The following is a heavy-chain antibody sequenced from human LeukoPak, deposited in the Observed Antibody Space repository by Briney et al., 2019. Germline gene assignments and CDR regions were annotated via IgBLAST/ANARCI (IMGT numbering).Heavy chain of an antibody. CDR2: INSDGSST. CDR3: ATQAFYHDSTGYSVYFDY. V-gene: IGHV3-74*01. Sequence: GGSLRLSCAASGFTFSSYWMHWVRQAPGKGLVWVSRINSDGSSTSYADSVKGRFTISRDNAKNTLYLQMNSLRAEDTAVYYCATQAFYHDSTGYSVYFDYWGQGTLVTVSS. J-gene: IGHJ4*02. CDR1: GFTFSSYW. D-gene: IGHD3-22*01.